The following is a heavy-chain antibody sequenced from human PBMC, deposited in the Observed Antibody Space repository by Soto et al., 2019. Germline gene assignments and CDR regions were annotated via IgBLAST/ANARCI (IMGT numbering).Heavy chain of an antibody. CDR2: IYYSGST. D-gene: IGHD2-2*01. CDR1: GGSISSYY. Sequence: PSETLSLTCTVSGGSISSYYWSWIRQPPGKGLEWIGYIYYSGSTNYNPSLKSRVTISVDTSKNQFSLKLSSVTAADTAVYYCARDFGGMNLEGVVPAQQDYYYYYMDVWDKGTTVTVSS. CDR3: ARDFGGMNLEGVVPAQQDYYYYYMDV. V-gene: IGHV4-59*01. J-gene: IGHJ6*03.